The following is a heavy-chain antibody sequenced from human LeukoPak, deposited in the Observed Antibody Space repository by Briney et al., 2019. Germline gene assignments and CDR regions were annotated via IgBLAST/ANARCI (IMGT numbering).Heavy chain of an antibody. CDR1: GFSFSRYW. CDR2: MNEDGSKK. D-gene: IGHD5-12*01. J-gene: IGHJ4*02. Sequence: GSLRLSCATSGFSFSRYWMSWVRQAPGRGLEWVANMNEDGSKKFYGDSVKGRFTISRDNAKNSLYSQMNSLRAEDTALYYCARHGNDNLECWGQGTLVTVSS. CDR3: ARHGNDNLEC. V-gene: IGHV3-7*01.